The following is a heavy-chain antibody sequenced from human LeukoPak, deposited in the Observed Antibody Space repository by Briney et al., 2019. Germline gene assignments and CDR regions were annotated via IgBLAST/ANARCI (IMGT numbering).Heavy chain of an antibody. CDR2: IYTSGST. Sequence: SSETLSLTCTVSGGSISSYYWSWIRQPAGKGLEWIGRIYTSGSTNYNPSLKSRVTMSVDTSKNQFSLKLSSVTAADTAVYYCARVGISSGQYPTDYWGQGTLVTVSS. CDR1: GGSISSYY. D-gene: IGHD6-19*01. CDR3: ARVGISSGQYPTDY. V-gene: IGHV4-4*07. J-gene: IGHJ4*02.